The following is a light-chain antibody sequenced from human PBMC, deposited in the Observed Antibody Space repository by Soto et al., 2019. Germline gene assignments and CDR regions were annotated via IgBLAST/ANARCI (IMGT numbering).Light chain of an antibody. V-gene: IGLV2-14*03. CDR3: NSYTSSSTHV. Sequence: QSALTQPASVSGSPGQSITISCTGTSSVVGGYNYVSWYQQHPGKAPKLIISDVSNRPSGVSNRFSGSKSGNTASLTISGLQAEDEADYYCNSYTSSSTHVFGTGTKVTVL. J-gene: IGLJ1*01. CDR1: SSVVGGYNY. CDR2: DVS.